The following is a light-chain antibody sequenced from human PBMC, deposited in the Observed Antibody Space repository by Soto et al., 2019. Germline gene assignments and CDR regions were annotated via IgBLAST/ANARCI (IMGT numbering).Light chain of an antibody. CDR2: EAF. CDR1: SSDVGSYNL. J-gene: IGLJ1*01. Sequence: QSALTQPASVSGSPGQWITISCTGTSSDVGSYNLVSWYQQHPGTAPKLMIYEAFKRPSGVSNRFSGSKSGDTASLTISGLQAEDEADYYCCSYAGSTTLYVFGTGTKVTVL. V-gene: IGLV2-23*01. CDR3: CSYAGSTTLYV.